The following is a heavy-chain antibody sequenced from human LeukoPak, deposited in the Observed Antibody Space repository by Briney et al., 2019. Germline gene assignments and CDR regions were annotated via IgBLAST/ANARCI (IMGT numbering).Heavy chain of an antibody. D-gene: IGHD4-17*01. CDR3: ARVATVTTFFYY. Sequence: GGTLRLSCAASGFTFSSYCMSWVRQAPGKGLEWVSAISGSGGRTYYADSVKGRFTISRDNSKNTLSLQMNSLRAKDTAVNYCARVATVTTFFYYWGQGTLVTAS. CDR1: GFTFSSYC. CDR2: ISGSGGRT. V-gene: IGHV3-23*01. J-gene: IGHJ4*02.